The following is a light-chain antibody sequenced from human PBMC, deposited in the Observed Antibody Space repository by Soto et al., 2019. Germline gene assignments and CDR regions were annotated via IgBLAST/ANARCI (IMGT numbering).Light chain of an antibody. V-gene: IGKV3-20*01. Sequence: EIVLTQSPGTLSLSPGERATLSCRASQSITTSFLAWYQQKPGQAPRLLISRASTRVTGIPDRFSGSGSGTDCTLSISRLEPEDFAVYYCQQYGGSSPSYTFGQGTNVEIK. CDR1: QSITTSF. CDR3: QQYGGSSPSYT. CDR2: RAS. J-gene: IGKJ2*01.